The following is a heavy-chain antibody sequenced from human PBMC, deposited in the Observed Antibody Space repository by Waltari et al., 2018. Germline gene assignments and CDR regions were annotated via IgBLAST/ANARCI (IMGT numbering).Heavy chain of an antibody. D-gene: IGHD3-22*01. V-gene: IGHV1-18*01. CDR2: ISAYNGNT. CDR1: GYTFTSYG. Sequence: QVQLVQSGAEVKKPGASVKVSCTASGYTFTSYGISWVRPAPGQGLEWMGWISAYNGNTNYAQKLQGRVTMTTDTSTSTAYMELRSLRSDDTAVYYCARGPNYYDSSGRSDYYYGMDVWGQGTTVTVSS. J-gene: IGHJ6*02. CDR3: ARGPNYYDSSGRSDYYYGMDV.